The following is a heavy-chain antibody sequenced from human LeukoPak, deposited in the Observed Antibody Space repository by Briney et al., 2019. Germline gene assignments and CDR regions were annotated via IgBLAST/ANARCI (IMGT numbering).Heavy chain of an antibody. CDR2: ISGSGGST. CDR1: GFTFSSYA. V-gene: IGHV3-23*01. D-gene: IGHD4-17*01. CDR3: AKDDYGDRARYNWFDP. Sequence: GGSLRLSCAASGFTFSSYAMSWVRQAPGKGLEWVSAISGSGGSTYYADSVKGRFTISRDNSKNTLYLQMNSLRAEDTAVYYCAKDDYGDRARYNWFDPCGQGTLVTVSS. J-gene: IGHJ5*02.